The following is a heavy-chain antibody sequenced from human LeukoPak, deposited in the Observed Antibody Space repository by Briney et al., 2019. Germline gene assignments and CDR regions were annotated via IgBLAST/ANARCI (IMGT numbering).Heavy chain of an antibody. D-gene: IGHD5-18*01. CDR3: ARGFSYGPLEY. J-gene: IGHJ4*02. CDR2: TWYDGNTK. Sequence: GRSLRLSCAASGFTFSNYGMRWVRQAPGKGLEWVALTWYDGNTKGYADSVKGRFTISRDNSNNTLYLQMNSLRAEDTAVYYCARGFSYGPLEYWGQGTLVTVSS. V-gene: IGHV3-33*01. CDR1: GFTFSNYG.